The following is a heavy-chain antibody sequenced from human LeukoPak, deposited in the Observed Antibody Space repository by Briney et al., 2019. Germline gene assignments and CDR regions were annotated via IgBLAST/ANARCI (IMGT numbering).Heavy chain of an antibody. Sequence: ASVKVSCKASGYTFSSYHIHWVRQAPGQGLEWMGKINPGDYSTNYAQKFQGRVTMTRDTSTSTVYMELSSLRSEDTAVYYCAKDGDPYQLRPNWFDPWGQGTLVTVSS. CDR3: AKDGDPYQLRPNWFDP. CDR2: INPGDYST. V-gene: IGHV1-46*01. CDR1: GYTFSSYH. D-gene: IGHD2-2*01. J-gene: IGHJ5*02.